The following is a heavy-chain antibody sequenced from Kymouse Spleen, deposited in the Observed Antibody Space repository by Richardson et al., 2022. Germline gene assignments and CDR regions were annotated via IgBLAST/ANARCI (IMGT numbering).Heavy chain of an antibody. D-gene: IGHD6-6*01. CDR2: INHSGST. CDR1: GGSFSGYY. V-gene: IGHV4-34*01. Sequence: QVQLQQWGAGLLKPSETLSLTCAVYGGSFSGYYWSWIRQPPGKGLEWIGEINHSGSTNYNPSLKSRVTISVDTSKNQFSLKLSSVTAADTAVYYCARGPISSGMDVWGQGTTVTVSS. J-gene: IGHJ6*02. CDR3: ARGPISSGMDV.